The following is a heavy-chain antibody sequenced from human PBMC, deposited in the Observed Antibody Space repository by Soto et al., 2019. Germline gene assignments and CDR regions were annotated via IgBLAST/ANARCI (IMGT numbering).Heavy chain of an antibody. CDR3: ARDSYYDILTGYSRNACDI. Sequence: QVQLVQSGAEVKKPGASLKVSCKASGYTFSGHYVHWVRQAPGQGVEWMGWINPNTGGTNYAQRFQGRVTMTRDTSINTVYMELSSLRSDDTAVYYCARDSYYDILTGYSRNACDIWGQGTEVTVSS. D-gene: IGHD3-9*01. V-gene: IGHV1-2*02. CDR1: GYTFSGHY. J-gene: IGHJ3*02. CDR2: INPNTGGT.